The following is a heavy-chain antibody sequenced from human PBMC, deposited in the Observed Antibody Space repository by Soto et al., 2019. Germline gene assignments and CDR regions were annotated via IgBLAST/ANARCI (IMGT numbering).Heavy chain of an antibody. Sequence: PSETLSLTCPVSGGSLSSGVYYWSWIRQHPGKGLEWIGYIYYSGSTYYNPSLKSRVTISVDTSKNQFSLKLSSVTAADTAVYYCARRGYSYDFDYWGQGTLVTVSS. CDR3: ARRGYSYDFDY. CDR1: GGSLSSGVYY. CDR2: IYYSGST. D-gene: IGHD5-18*01. J-gene: IGHJ4*02. V-gene: IGHV4-31*02.